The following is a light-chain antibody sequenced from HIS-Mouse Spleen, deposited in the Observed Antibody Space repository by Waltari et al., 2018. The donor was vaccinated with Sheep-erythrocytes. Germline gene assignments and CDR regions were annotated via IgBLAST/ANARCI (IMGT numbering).Light chain of an antibody. J-gene: IGLJ1*01. CDR2: DVS. CDR1: SSDFGGYNY. CDR3: CSYAGSYNHV. V-gene: IGLV2-11*01. Sequence: QSALTQPRSVSGSPGPSVTIPCTGTSSDFGGYNYVSWYQQHPGKAPKLMIYDVSKRPSGVPDRFSGSKSGNTASLTISGLQAEDEADYYCCSYAGSYNHVFATGTKVTVL.